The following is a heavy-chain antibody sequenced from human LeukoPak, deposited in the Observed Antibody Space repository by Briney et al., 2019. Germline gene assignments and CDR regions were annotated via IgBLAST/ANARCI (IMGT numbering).Heavy chain of an antibody. CDR1: GFSFSSYG. CDR3: ARERTLYVSGSGYGMDV. V-gene: IGHV3-33*01. D-gene: IGHD3-10*01. Sequence: GGSLRLSCAASGFSFSSYGMRWVRQAPGKGLEWVALIWYDGSNKYYADSVKGRFTISRDSSKNTLYLEMSSLRAEDTAVYFCARERTLYVSGSGYGMDVWGQGTTVTVSS. CDR2: IWYDGSNK. J-gene: IGHJ6*02.